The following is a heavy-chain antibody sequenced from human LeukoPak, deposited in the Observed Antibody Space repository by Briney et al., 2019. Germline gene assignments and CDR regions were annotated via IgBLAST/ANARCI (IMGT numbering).Heavy chain of an antibody. Sequence: ASVKVSCKASGYTFTSYGISWVRQAPGQGLEWMGWIRAYNGNTNYADKLQGRFTITTDASRSTSYLQMDSLRSDDTAVYYCASPIMITFGGVIAFDYWGQGTLVTVSS. CDR2: IRAYNGNT. CDR3: ASPIMITFGGVIAFDY. V-gene: IGHV1-18*01. CDR1: GYTFTSYG. J-gene: IGHJ4*02. D-gene: IGHD3-16*02.